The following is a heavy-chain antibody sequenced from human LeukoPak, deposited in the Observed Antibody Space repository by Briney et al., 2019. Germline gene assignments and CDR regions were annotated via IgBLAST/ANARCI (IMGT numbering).Heavy chain of an antibody. CDR2: ISSGSSYI. V-gene: IGHV3-21*01. Sequence: GGSLRLSCAASGFTFSSYSMKWVRQAPGKGLEWISSISSGSSYIYYADSVKGRFTISRDNAKNSLYLQMNSLRAEDTAVYYCARAENGYSSSWSYNYYYYMDVWGKGTTVTVSS. CDR1: GFTFSSYS. CDR3: ARAENGYSSSWSYNYYYYMDV. D-gene: IGHD6-13*01. J-gene: IGHJ6*03.